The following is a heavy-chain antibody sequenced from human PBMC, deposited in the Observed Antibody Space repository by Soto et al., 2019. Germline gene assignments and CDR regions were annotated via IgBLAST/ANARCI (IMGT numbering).Heavy chain of an antibody. J-gene: IGHJ4*02. CDR1: GFTFSSYA. Sequence: PGGSLRLSCAASGFTFSSYAMSWVRQAPGKGLEWVSGISGSGGNIYYAESVKGRFTISRDNSKNTLYLQMNSLRAEDTAVYYCAKGQGLSSELRFLEWLPFDYWGQGTLVTVSS. V-gene: IGHV3-23*01. D-gene: IGHD3-3*01. CDR3: AKGQGLSSELRFLEWLPFDY. CDR2: ISGSGGNI.